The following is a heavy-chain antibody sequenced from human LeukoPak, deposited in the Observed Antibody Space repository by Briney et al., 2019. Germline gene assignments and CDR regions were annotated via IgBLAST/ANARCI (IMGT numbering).Heavy chain of an antibody. J-gene: IGHJ4*02. V-gene: IGHV4-59*01. D-gene: IGHD5-12*01. CDR2: IYYSGST. Sequence: SESLSLTCTVSGGSISSYYWSWMRQPPGKGLEWIGYIYYSGSTNYNPSLKSRVTISVDTSKNQFSLKLSSVTAADTAVYYCARDGWFRGDIVATISWGQGTLVTVSS. CDR1: GGSISSYY. CDR3: ARDGWFRGDIVATIS.